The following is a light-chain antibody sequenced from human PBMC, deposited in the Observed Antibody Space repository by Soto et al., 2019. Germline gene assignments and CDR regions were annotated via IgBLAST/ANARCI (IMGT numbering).Light chain of an antibody. J-gene: IGKJ4*01. CDR3: QQRNNWPPAT. V-gene: IGKV3-11*01. CDR1: QSVGRH. Sequence: EIVLTQSPATLSLSPGERATLSCRASQSVGRHLAWYQQKPGQAPRLLIYDASNRATGVPARFSGSGSGTDFPLSISSLEPEDFAVYYCQQRNNWPPATFGGGPKVEL. CDR2: DAS.